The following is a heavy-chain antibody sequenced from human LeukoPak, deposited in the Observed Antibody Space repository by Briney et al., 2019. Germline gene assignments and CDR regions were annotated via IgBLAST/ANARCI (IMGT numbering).Heavy chain of an antibody. J-gene: IGHJ4*02. V-gene: IGHV3-30*03. CDR2: ISYDGSNK. Sequence: GGSLRLSCAASGFTFSSYGMHWVRQAPGKGLEWVAVISYDGSNKYYADSVKGRFTISRDNSKNTLYLQMNSLRAEDTAVYYCASQLAARPTSLDYWGQGTLVTVSS. CDR3: ASQLAARPTSLDY. D-gene: IGHD6-6*01. CDR1: GFTFSSYG.